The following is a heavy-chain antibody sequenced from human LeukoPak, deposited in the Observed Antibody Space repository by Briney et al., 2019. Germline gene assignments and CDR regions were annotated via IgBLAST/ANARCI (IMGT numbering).Heavy chain of an antibody. CDR2: TYYRSKLYN. CDR3: ARDGGITGTTRLDY. Sequence: SQTLSLTCAISGDSFSSNSAAWNWIRQSPSRGLEWLGRTYYRSKLYNDYAVSVKSRITINPDTSKNQFSLQLNSVTPEDTAVYYCARDGGITGTTRLDYWGQGTLVTVSS. CDR1: GDSFSSNSAA. D-gene: IGHD1-14*01. J-gene: IGHJ4*02. V-gene: IGHV6-1*01.